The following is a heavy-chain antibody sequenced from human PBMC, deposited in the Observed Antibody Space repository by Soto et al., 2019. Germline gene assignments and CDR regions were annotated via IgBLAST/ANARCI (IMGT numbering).Heavy chain of an antibody. CDR3: ARGRTGYSYARY. CDR2: IKQDGSEK. V-gene: IGHV3-7*03. Sequence: GGSLRLSCAASGFTFSSYAMHWVRQAPGKGLEWVANIKQDGSEKYYVDSVKGRFTISRDNAKNSLYLQMNSLRAEDTAVYYCARGRTGYSYARYWGQGTLVTVSS. CDR1: GFTFSSYA. J-gene: IGHJ4*02. D-gene: IGHD5-18*01.